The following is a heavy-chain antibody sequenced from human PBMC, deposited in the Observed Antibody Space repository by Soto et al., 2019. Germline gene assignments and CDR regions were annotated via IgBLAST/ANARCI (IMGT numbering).Heavy chain of an antibody. CDR3: AKEGQYYDILTGYRSYYGMDV. CDR2: ISYDGSNK. CDR1: GFTFSCHG. V-gene: IGHV3-30*18. Sequence: VQLVESGGGLGPPGRSLRLSCAGSGFTFSCHGLQWVRPAPSKGVEGGGGISYDGSNKYYADSVKGRFTISRDNSKNTLYLQMNSLRAEDTAVYYCAKEGQYYDILTGYRSYYGMDVWGQGTTVTVSS. D-gene: IGHD3-9*01. J-gene: IGHJ6*02.